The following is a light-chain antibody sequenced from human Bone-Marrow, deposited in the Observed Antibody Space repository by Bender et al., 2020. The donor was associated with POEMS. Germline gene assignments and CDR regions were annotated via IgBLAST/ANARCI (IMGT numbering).Light chain of an antibody. Sequence: QSALTQPRSVSGSPGQSVTISCTGTSSDVGGYNYVSWYQQHPGKAPKLMIFDVTKRPSGVSNRFSGSKSGNTASLTISGLQAEDGADYYCCSYAGFGTGVFGGGTKLTVL. J-gene: IGLJ3*02. CDR3: CSYAGFGTGV. CDR2: DVT. V-gene: IGLV2-11*01. CDR1: SSDVGGYNY.